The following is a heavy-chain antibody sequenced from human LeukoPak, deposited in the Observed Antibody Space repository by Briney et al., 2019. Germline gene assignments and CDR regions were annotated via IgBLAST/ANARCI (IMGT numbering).Heavy chain of an antibody. CDR1: TFTLNNYW. V-gene: IGHV3-7*01. CDR3: AKEPNSYSSGWYFEH. CDR2: IKQDGSEK. Sequence: PGGSLRLSCTASTFTLNNYWMSWVRQAPGKGLEWVANIKQDGSEKYHVDSVKGRFTISRDNSKNTLDLQMFSLRVEDTAVYYCAKEPNSYSSGWYFEHWGQGTLVTVSS. D-gene: IGHD6-25*01. J-gene: IGHJ1*01.